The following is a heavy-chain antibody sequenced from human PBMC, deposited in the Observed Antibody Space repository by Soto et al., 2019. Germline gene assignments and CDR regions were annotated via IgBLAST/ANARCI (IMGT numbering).Heavy chain of an antibody. Sequence: GASVKVSCKASGYKFTTYFINWVRQAPGQGLEWMGMIHPIGNTAIAQKFRARAPMTIATSTTTAYMELRNLTSEDTAFYFAVRGYCTTSPCSGVFQFWGQGTRVTVSS. CDR1: GYKFTTYF. V-gene: IGHV1-46*01. CDR2: IHPIGNT. J-gene: IGHJ1*01. D-gene: IGHD2-15*01. CDR3: VRGYCTTSPCSGVFQF.